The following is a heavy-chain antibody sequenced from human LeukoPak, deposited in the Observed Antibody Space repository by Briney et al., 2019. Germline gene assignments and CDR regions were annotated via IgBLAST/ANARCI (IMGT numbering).Heavy chain of an antibody. J-gene: IGHJ4*02. D-gene: IGHD4-17*01. CDR2: IYSGGST. CDR3: ARRGYGDYAPFDY. V-gene: IGHV3-66*04. Sequence: GGSLRLSCAVSGFTVSSNHMNWVRQAPGKGLEWVSIIYSGGSTYYADSVKGRFTISRDNSKNTLYLQMNSLRAEDTAVYYCARRGYGDYAPFDYWGQGTLVTVSS. CDR1: GFTVSSNH.